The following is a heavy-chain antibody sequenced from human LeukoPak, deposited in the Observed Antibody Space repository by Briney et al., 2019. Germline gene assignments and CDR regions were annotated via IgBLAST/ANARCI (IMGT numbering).Heavy chain of an antibody. V-gene: IGHV4-4*07. Sequence: SEILSLTCTVSGGSISSHFWNWIRQPAGRGLEWIGRIEISGSTNYNSSLRSRVSMSVDTPRNQISLRLSSVTAADTAVYYCARYVVVTAMFDYWGQGTLVTVSS. CDR1: GGSISSHF. CDR2: IEISGST. J-gene: IGHJ4*02. CDR3: ARYVVVTAMFDY. D-gene: IGHD2-21*02.